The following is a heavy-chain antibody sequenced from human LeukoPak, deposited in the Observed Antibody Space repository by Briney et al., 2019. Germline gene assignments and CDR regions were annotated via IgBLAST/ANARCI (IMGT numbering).Heavy chain of an antibody. Sequence: SVKVSCKTSGYPFSNYDINWVRQAPGQGLEWMGGIIPIFGTANYAQKFQGRVTITADESTSTAYMELSSLRSEDTAVYYCASRIAAAGTGSYYYYYYMDVWGKGTTVTISS. V-gene: IGHV1-69*13. CDR2: IIPIFGTA. CDR3: ASRIAAAGTGSYYYYYYMDV. D-gene: IGHD6-13*01. CDR1: GYPFSNYD. J-gene: IGHJ6*03.